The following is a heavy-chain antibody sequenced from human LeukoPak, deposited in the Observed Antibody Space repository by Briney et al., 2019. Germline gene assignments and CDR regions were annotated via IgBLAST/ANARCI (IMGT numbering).Heavy chain of an antibody. Sequence: PGGSLRLSCAASGFTFSSYAMNWVRLSAGKGLEWVSAITDNGNTTYYADSVQGRFTISRDNSKNTLYLQMNSLGVEDTAVYYCAREGGGPRWLDPWGQGTLVTVSS. D-gene: IGHD6-25*01. J-gene: IGHJ5*02. CDR2: ITDNGNTT. CDR1: GFTFSSYA. V-gene: IGHV3-23*01. CDR3: AREGGGPRWLDP.